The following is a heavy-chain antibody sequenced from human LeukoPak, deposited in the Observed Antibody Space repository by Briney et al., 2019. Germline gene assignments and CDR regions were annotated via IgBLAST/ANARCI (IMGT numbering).Heavy chain of an antibody. V-gene: IGHV3-23*01. Sequence: PGGSLRLSCAASGLTFSSYAMSWVRQAPGKGLECVSSIDGSIGSTYYADSVKGRFTISRDNSKNTLYLQMNSLRAEDTALYYCAKAPPYSSGWFQYYFDYWGQGTLVTVSS. D-gene: IGHD6-19*01. J-gene: IGHJ4*02. CDR3: AKAPPYSSGWFQYYFDY. CDR1: GLTFSSYA. CDR2: IDGSIGST.